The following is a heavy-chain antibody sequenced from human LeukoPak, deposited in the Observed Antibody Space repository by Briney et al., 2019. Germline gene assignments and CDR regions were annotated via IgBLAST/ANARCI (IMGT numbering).Heavy chain of an antibody. J-gene: IGHJ3*02. Sequence: GESLKISCRGSGYSFSSGYSFTDYWVAWVRHMPGKGLEWMGIIYPGDSDTRYSPSFQGQVTISADKSISTAYLQWSSLKASDTAMYYCARHQTPGRIVVVSDAFDIWGQGTMVTVSS. CDR1: GYSFTDYW. CDR3: ARHQTPGRIVVVSDAFDI. CDR2: IYPGDSDT. D-gene: IGHD3-22*01. V-gene: IGHV5-51*01.